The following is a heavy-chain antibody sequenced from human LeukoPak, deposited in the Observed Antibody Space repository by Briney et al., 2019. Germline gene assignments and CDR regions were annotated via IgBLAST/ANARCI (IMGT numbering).Heavy chain of an antibody. J-gene: IGHJ5*02. D-gene: IGHD6-19*01. CDR1: GGSISSYY. CDR2: IYYSGST. V-gene: IGHV4-59*01. Sequence: PSEPLSLTCTVSGGSISSYYWSWLRQPPGKGLEGIGYIYYSGSTNYNPSLKRRVTISVDTSKKQFSLKLSSVTAADTAVYYCATGSPLGWNWFDPSGTGTLVTVSS. CDR3: ATGSPLGWNWFDP.